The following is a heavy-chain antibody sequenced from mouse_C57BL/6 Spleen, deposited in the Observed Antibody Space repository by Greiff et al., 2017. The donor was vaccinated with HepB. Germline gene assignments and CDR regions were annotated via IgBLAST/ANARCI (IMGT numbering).Heavy chain of an antibody. CDR2: IDPEDGET. CDR1: GFNIKDYY. D-gene: IGHD2-4*01. CDR3: AFVYYDYDWFAY. Sequence: EVQLQQSGAELVKPGASVKLSCTASGFNIKDYYMHWVKQRTEQGLEWIGRIDPEDGETKYAPKFQGKATITADTSYNTAYLQRNSLTSEDTAFYYCAFVYYDYDWFAYWGQGTLVTVSA. V-gene: IGHV14-2*01. J-gene: IGHJ3*01.